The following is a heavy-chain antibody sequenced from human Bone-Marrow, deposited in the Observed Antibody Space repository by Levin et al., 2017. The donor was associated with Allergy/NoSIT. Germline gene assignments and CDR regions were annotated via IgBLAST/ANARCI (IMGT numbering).Heavy chain of an antibody. Sequence: GGSLRLSCAASGFTFSNHWMHWVRQSPGKGLLWVSRINSDGSSIRYADSVKGRFTISRDNSRNTLYLDMNTLTEKDTAVYYCAKDARGRAFFGDLDFWGQGTKVIVSS. V-gene: IGHV3-74*01. CDR2: INSDGSSI. CDR3: AKDARGRAFFGDLDF. CDR1: GFTFSNHW. J-gene: IGHJ3*01. D-gene: IGHD3-16*01.